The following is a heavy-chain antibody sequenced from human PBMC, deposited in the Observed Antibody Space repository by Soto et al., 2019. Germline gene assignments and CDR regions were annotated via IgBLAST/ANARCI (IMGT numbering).Heavy chain of an antibody. V-gene: IGHV3-21*01. CDR3: ARGRIAAAADFDY. D-gene: IGHD6-13*01. CDR1: GFTFSSYS. CDR2: ISSSSSYI. Sequence: GVSLIVSCAASGFTFSSYSMNWVRQAPGKGLEWVSSISSSSSYIYYADSVKGRFTISRDNAKNSLYLQMNSLRAEDTAVYYCARGRIAAAADFDYWGQGTLVTVSS. J-gene: IGHJ4*02.